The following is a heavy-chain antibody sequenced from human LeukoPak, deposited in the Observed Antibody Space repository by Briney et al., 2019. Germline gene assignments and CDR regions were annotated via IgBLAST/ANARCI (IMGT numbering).Heavy chain of an antibody. D-gene: IGHD3-22*01. V-gene: IGHV5-51*01. Sequence: GASLQTSFNGSADRSTSYWNGWVRQLPGKGLEWLGIIYPGDSDTRYSPSFKGQVTISADKSISPASLQWSSLKASDTAMYYFAILNPRPAPYYDSSGECASFDYWGRGTLVTVSS. CDR2: IYPGDSDT. CDR1: ADRSTSYW. CDR3: AILNPRPAPYYDSSGECASFDY. J-gene: IGHJ4*02.